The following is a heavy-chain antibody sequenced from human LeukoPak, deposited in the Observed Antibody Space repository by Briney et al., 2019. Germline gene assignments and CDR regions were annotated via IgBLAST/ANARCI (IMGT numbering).Heavy chain of an antibody. J-gene: IGHJ4*02. CDR3: ARGTITVDF. CDR2: INQGGSEQ. Sequence: GGSLRLSCAASGFTFSSYWMSWVRQAPGKGLEWVASINQGGSEQNYVDSVKGRFTISRDNAKNSLYLQMNSLRAEDTAAYYWARGTITVDFWGQGPRVPVS. D-gene: IGHD5-12*01. V-gene: IGHV3-7*01. CDR1: GFTFSSYW.